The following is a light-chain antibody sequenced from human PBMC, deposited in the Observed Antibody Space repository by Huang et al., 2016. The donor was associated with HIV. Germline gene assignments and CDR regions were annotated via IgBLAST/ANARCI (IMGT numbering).Light chain of an antibody. J-gene: IGKJ5*01. CDR2: AAS. CDR3: QQTYSTAIT. CDR1: QRIRTY. Sequence: DIQMTQSPSSLSASVGERVTITCRASQRIRTYLNWYQQTPGKAPTLLIFAASTLQSGVPSTFIGSGSGTDFTLTIISLQPEDFATYYCQQTYSTAITFGQGTRLEIK. V-gene: IGKV1-39*01.